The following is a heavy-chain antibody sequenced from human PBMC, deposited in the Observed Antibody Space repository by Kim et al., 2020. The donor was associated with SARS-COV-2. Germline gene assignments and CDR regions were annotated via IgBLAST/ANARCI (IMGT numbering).Heavy chain of an antibody. CDR1: GGSFSGYY. V-gene: IGHV4-34*01. J-gene: IGHJ5*02. CDR3: ARGHRGSSWFDP. D-gene: IGHD3-16*01. Sequence: TETLSLTCAVYGGSFSGYYWSWIRQPPGKGLEWIGEINHSGSTNYNPSLKSRVTISVDTSKNQFSLKLSSVTAADTAVYYCARGHRGSSWFDPWGQGTLVTVSS. CDR2: INHSGST.